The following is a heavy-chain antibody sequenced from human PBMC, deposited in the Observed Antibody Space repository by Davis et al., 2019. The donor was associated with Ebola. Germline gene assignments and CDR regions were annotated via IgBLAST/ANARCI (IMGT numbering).Heavy chain of an antibody. Sequence: SGPTLVKPTQTLTLTCTFSGFSLSTRGMCVSWIRQPPGKALEWLARIDWDDDKYYSTSLQTRLTISKDTSKNQVFLTMTNMDPVDTATYFCARIGGNSSSTGSFDYWGQGSLVTVSS. D-gene: IGHD6-6*01. CDR1: GFSLSTRGMC. CDR3: ARIGGNSSSTGSFDY. J-gene: IGHJ4*02. V-gene: IGHV2-70*11. CDR2: IDWDDDK.